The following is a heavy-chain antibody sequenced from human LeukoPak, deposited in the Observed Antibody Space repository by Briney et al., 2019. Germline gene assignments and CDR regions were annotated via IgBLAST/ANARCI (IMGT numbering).Heavy chain of an antibody. CDR3: ATTRRQWQLNWFDP. Sequence: PSQTLSLTCTVSGGSISSGGYYWSWIRQHPGKGLEWIVYVYYSGSTYYNPALKSRVTISVDTSKNQFSLKLSSVTAADTAVYYCATTRRQWQLNWFDPWGQGILVTVSS. V-gene: IGHV4-31*03. J-gene: IGHJ5*02. CDR2: VYYSGST. CDR1: GGSISSGGYY. D-gene: IGHD6-19*01.